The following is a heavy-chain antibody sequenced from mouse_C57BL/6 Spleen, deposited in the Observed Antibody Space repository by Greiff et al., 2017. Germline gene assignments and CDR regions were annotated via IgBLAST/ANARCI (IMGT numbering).Heavy chain of an antibody. D-gene: IGHD2-4*01. Sequence: LVESGAELAKPGASVKLSCKASGYTFTSYWMHWVKQRPGQGLEWIGYINPSSGYTKYNQKFKDKATLTADKSSSTAYMQLSSLTYEDSAVYYCARGDYDYPYYFDYWGQGTTLTVSS. CDR3: ARGDYDYPYYFDY. V-gene: IGHV1-7*01. CDR2: INPSSGYT. CDR1: GYTFTSYW. J-gene: IGHJ2*01.